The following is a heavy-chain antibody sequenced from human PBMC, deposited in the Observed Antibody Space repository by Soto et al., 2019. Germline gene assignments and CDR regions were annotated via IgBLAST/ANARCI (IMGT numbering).Heavy chain of an antibody. Sequence: SETLCLTWTVSGGSISSSSYYWGWIRQPPGKGLEWIGSIYYSGSTYYNPSLKSRVTISVDTSKNQFSLKLSSVTAADTAVYYCARQLIDIVTGYYPGVIDYWGQGTLVTVSS. CDR2: IYYSGST. CDR3: ARQLIDIVTGYYPGVIDY. V-gene: IGHV4-39*01. D-gene: IGHD3-9*01. J-gene: IGHJ4*02. CDR1: GGSISSSSYY.